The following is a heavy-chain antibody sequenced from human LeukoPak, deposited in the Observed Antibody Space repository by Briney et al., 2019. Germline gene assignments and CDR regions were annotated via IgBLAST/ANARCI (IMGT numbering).Heavy chain of an antibody. V-gene: IGHV3-30*18. D-gene: IGHD3-22*01. Sequence: GGSLRLSCAAFGFSFNTYGMHWVRQGPGKGLEWVAVISYDGSNKWYADSVKGRFTISRDNSKNTLYLQMNSLRPEDTAVYFCAKDLNTYRYDSRDLQHWGQGILVTVSS. J-gene: IGHJ1*01. CDR1: GFSFNTYG. CDR2: ISYDGSNK. CDR3: AKDLNTYRYDSRDLQH.